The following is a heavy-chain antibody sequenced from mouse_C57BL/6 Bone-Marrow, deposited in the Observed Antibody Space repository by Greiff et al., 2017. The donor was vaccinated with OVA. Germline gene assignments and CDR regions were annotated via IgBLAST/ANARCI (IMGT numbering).Heavy chain of an antibody. D-gene: IGHD2-3*01. V-gene: IGHV1-82*01. J-gene: IGHJ3*01. CDR3: ARPLIYDGYPFAY. Sequence: QVQLQQSGPELVKPGASVKISCKASGYAFSSSWMNWVKQRPGKGLEWIGRIYPGDGDTNYNGKFKGKATLTADKSSSTAYMQLSSLTSEDSAVYFCARPLIYDGYPFAYWGQGTLVTVSA. CDR2: IYPGDGDT. CDR1: GYAFSSSW.